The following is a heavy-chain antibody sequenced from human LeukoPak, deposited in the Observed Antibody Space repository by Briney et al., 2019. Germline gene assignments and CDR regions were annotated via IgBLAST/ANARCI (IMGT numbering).Heavy chain of an antibody. D-gene: IGHD1-26*01. CDR1: GFTFSSYG. V-gene: IGHV3-30*03. CDR3: ATWSDAWEFDS. J-gene: IGHJ4*02. Sequence: GRSLRLSCAASGFTFSSYGMYWVRQAPGKGLEWVAVISYHGSNKYYADSVKGRFTISRDNSKNTLYLQMNSLRGEDTAVYYCATWSDAWEFDSWGQGTLVSVSS. CDR2: ISYHGSNK.